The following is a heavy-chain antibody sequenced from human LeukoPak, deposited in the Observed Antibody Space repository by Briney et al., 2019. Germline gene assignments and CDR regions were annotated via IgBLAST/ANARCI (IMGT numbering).Heavy chain of an antibody. Sequence: SETLSLTCTTDHASLGISAYCLRLIRQPPGKRLSCIGTIYYSGSTYYNPSLKSRVTISVDSSKNQFSLRLSSVTAADTAVFYCARHIVGGTTFYFDYWGQGTLVTVSS. V-gene: IGHV4-39*01. J-gene: IGHJ4*02. D-gene: IGHD1-26*01. CDR3: ARHIVGGTTFYFDY. CDR1: HASLGISAYC. CDR2: IYYSGST.